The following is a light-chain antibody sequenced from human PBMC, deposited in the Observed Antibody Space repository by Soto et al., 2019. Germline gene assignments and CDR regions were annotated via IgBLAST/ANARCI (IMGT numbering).Light chain of an antibody. J-gene: IGKJ3*01. CDR3: QQTYSVSRIT. V-gene: IGKV1-39*01. CDR2: AAS. CDR1: QTISKS. Sequence: DIQMTQSPSSLSASVGDRVSITCRASQTISKSLNWYQQKPGEAPKVLVFAASNLQSGVPARFSGSGSGTDFTLTINSLQPEDIATYYCQQTYSVSRITFCPGTKVDLK.